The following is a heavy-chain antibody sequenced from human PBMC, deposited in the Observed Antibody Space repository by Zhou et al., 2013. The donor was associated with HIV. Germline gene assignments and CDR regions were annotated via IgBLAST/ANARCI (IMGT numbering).Heavy chain of an antibody. J-gene: IGHJ4*02. CDR2: IIPFFGVP. V-gene: IGHV1-69*04. CDR3: ATEGGSGGAYYFDY. CDR1: GDTFRSSYA. D-gene: IGHD2-15*01. Sequence: QVQLVQSGAEVRKPGSSVKVSCRVLGDTFRSSYAITWVRQAPGQGLEWMGTIIPFFGVPNYAQKFQGRVTITADKSTSTAYMELSSLRSEDTAVYYCATEGGSGGAYYFDYWGQGTLVTVSS.